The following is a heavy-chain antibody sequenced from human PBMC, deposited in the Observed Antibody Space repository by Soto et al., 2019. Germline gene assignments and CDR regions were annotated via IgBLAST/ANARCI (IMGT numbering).Heavy chain of an antibody. CDR2: INSDGSST. V-gene: IGHV3-74*01. CDR1: GFTFSSYW. J-gene: IGHJ4*02. Sequence: PGGSLRLSCAASGFTFSSYWMHWVRQAPGKGLVWVSRINSDGSSTSYADSVKGRFTISRDNTKNTLYLQMNSLRAEDTAVYYCARDELEPQYCFDCWGQGTLVTVSS. CDR3: ARDELEPQYCFDC. D-gene: IGHD1-1*01.